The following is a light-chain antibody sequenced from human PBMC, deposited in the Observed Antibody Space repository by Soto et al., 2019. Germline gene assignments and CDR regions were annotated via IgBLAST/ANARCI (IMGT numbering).Light chain of an antibody. CDR2: DVT. Sequence: QSVLTQPRSVSGSPGQSVTISCTGSSSDVGGYSYVSWYQQHPGKAPKLMIYDVTKRPSGVPDRFSGSRSGNTASLTISGLQAEDEADYYCCSYAGSYTYVFGPGTKLTVL. CDR1: SSDVGGYSY. V-gene: IGLV2-11*01. J-gene: IGLJ1*01. CDR3: CSYAGSYTYV.